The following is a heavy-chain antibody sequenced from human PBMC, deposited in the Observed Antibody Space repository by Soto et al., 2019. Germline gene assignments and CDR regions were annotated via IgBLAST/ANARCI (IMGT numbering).Heavy chain of an antibody. CDR2: ISAYNGNT. V-gene: IGHV1-18*01. D-gene: IGHD1-7*01. CDR1: GYTFTSYG. Sequence: VASVKVSCKASGYTFTSYGISWVRQAPGQGLEWMGWISAYNGNTNYAQKLQGRVTMTTDTSTSTAYMELRSLRSDDTAVYYCARDRITGTTSYYYGMDVWGQGTTVTVSS. CDR3: ARDRITGTTSYYYGMDV. J-gene: IGHJ6*02.